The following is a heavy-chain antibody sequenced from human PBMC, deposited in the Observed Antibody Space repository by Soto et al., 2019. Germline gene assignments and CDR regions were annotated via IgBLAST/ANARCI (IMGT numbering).Heavy chain of an antibody. CDR3: ARETLRDAIDI. D-gene: IGHD4-17*01. CDR1: GFDFRSYE. CDR2: IRANDESI. J-gene: IGHJ3*02. Sequence: PGGSLRLSCGASGFDFRSYEMNWVRQAPGKGLERVSNIRANDESIYYADSVKGRVSVSRDNAKNSLFLEMNSLRVDDTAVYYCARETLRDAIDIWAQGTMVTV. V-gene: IGHV3-48*03.